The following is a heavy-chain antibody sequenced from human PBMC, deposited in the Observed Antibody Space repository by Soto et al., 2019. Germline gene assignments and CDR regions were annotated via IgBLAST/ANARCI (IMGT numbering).Heavy chain of an antibody. CDR3: ARERIGHYYYYGMDV. CDR2: IIPIFGTA. J-gene: IGHJ6*02. Sequence: QVQLVQSGAEVKKPGSSVKVSCKASGGTFSIYAISWVRQAPGQWLEWMGGIIPIFGTANYAQKFQGRVTITSDESTSTAYMELSSLRSEDTAVYYCARERIGHYYYYGMDVWGQGTTVTVSS. CDR1: GGTFSIYA. V-gene: IGHV1-69*01.